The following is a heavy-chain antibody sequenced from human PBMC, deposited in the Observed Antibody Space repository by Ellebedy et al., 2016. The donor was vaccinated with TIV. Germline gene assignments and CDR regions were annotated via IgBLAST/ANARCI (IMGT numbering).Heavy chain of an antibody. J-gene: IGHJ4*02. V-gene: IGHV3-23*01. CDR3: ATHCSGGSCYSEPVLDY. Sequence: GGSLRLXXAASGFTFSSYAMSWVRQAPGKGLEWVSAISGSGGSTYYADSVKGRFTISRDNSKNTLYLQMNSLRAEDTAVYYCATHCSGGSCYSEPVLDYWGQGTLVTVSS. CDR1: GFTFSSYA. D-gene: IGHD2-15*01. CDR2: ISGSGGST.